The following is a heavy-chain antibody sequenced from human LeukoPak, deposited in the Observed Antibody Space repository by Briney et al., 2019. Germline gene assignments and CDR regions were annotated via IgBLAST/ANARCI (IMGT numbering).Heavy chain of an antibody. D-gene: IGHD3-22*01. CDR2: IYYSGST. CDR3: ASYSYYYDSSGYFDY. CDR1: GGSISGYY. V-gene: IGHV4-59*01. Sequence: SEPLSLTCIVSGGSISGYYWSWIRQPPGKGLEWIGYIYYSGSTNYNPSLKSRVTISVDTSKNQFSLKLSSVTAADTAVYYCASYSYYYDSSGYFDYWGQGTLVTVSS. J-gene: IGHJ4*02.